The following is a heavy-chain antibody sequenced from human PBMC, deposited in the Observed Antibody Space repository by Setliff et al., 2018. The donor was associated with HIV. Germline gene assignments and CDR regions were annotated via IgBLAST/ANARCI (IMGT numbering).Heavy chain of an antibody. V-gene: IGHV4-34*01. CDR3: ASDYSSRHDAFDI. Sequence: SETLSLTCAVHGGSFSGYYWSWIRQSPGKGLEWIGQINHGGSTNYSPSLKSRVTMSIDTSKNQFSLRLSSVTAADTAVYYCASDYSSRHDAFDIWGQGTVVTVSS. CDR2: INHGGST. CDR1: GGSFSGYY. D-gene: IGHD6-13*01. J-gene: IGHJ3*02.